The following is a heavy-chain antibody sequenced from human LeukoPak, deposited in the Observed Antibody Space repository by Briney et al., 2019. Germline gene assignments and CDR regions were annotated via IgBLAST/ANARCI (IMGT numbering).Heavy chain of an antibody. D-gene: IGHD4-17*01. Sequence: GGSLRLSCAASGFTFSSYSMNWVRQAPAKGLEWVSSISSTGSYIFYADSVKGRFTISRDNAKNSLYLQMSSLRAEDTAVYYCARGRYGDYERYFDYWGQGTLVTVSS. CDR3: ARGRYGDYERYFDY. V-gene: IGHV3-21*01. J-gene: IGHJ4*02. CDR1: GFTFSSYS. CDR2: ISSTGSYI.